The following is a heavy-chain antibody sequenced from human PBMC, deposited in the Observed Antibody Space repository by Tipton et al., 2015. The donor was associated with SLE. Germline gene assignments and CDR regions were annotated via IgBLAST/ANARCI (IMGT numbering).Heavy chain of an antibody. D-gene: IGHD6-13*01. CDR2: IYTSGGT. V-gene: IGHV4-61*09. J-gene: IGHJ5*02. CDR1: GGSISSGRYS. CDR3: AREITSAGTGWVDP. Sequence: TLSLTCTVSGGSISSGRYSWSWIRPPAGKGLGWIGHIYTSGGTNYIPSLKSRVTISVDTSKNQFSLKLASVTAADTAVYYCAREITSAGTGWVDPWGQGTLVTVSS.